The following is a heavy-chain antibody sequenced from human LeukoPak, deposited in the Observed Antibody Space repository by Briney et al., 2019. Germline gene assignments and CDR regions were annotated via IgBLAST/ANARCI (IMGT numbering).Heavy chain of an antibody. Sequence: SETLSLTCIVSGGSISSSSYYWDWIRQPPGKGLEWIGSISYSGSTYYNSSLKSRVTISVDTSKNQFSLKLSSVTAADTAVYYCARVGYYGSGSYLTFDIWGQGTVVTVSS. V-gene: IGHV4-39*07. CDR1: GGSISSSSYY. J-gene: IGHJ3*02. CDR2: ISYSGST. CDR3: ARVGYYGSGSYLTFDI. D-gene: IGHD3-10*01.